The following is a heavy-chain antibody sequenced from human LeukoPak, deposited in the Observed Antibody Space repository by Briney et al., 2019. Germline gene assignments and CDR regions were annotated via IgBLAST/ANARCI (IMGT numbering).Heavy chain of an antibody. D-gene: IGHD5-18*01. J-gene: IGHJ4*02. Sequence: GGSLRLSCAASGFTFSSHWMIWVRQAPREELEWVANIKEDGSEKYYVDSVKGRFSISRDNAKNSLDLQMNSLRAEDTAVYYCARDGYRYAYWGQGALVTVSS. CDR2: IKEDGSEK. CDR3: ARDGYRYAY. V-gene: IGHV3-7*04. CDR1: GFTFSSHW.